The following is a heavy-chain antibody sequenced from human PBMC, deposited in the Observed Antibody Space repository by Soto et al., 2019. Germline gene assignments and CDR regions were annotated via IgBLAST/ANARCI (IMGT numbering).Heavy chain of an antibody. D-gene: IGHD6-19*01. V-gene: IGHV3-64*01. CDR1: GFTFTSYA. CDR2: ISSNGGST. Sequence: GGSLRLSCAASGFTFTSYAMHWVRQAPGKGLEYVSAISSNGGSTYYANSVKGRFTISRDNSKNTLYLQMGSLRAEDMAVYYCARQWLDSYYFDYWGQGTLVTVSS. J-gene: IGHJ4*02. CDR3: ARQWLDSYYFDY.